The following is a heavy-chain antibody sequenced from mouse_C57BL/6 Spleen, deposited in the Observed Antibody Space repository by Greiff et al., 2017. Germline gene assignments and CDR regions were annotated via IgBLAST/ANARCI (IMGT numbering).Heavy chain of an antibody. D-gene: IGHD4-1*01. CDR3: ARLTGPVDY. J-gene: IGHJ2*01. V-gene: IGHV1-59*01. CDR2: IDPSDSYT. CDR1: GYTFTSYW. Sequence: VQLLQPGAELVRPGTSVKLSCTASGYTFTSYWMHWVKQRPGQGLEWIGVIDPSDSYTNYNQKFKGKATLTVDTSSSTAYMQLSSLTSEDSAVYYCARLTGPVDYWGQGTTLTVSS.